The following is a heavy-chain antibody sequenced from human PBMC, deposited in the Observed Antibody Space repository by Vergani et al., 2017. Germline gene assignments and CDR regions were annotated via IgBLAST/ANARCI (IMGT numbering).Heavy chain of an antibody. J-gene: IGHJ2*01. D-gene: IGHD2-21*02. CDR3: ARDCPGGGGDCSAGWYFDL. CDR1: GYIFTSDD. V-gene: IGHV1-8*01. CDR2: MNPNSGNT. Sequence: QVQLVQSGAEVKKPGASVRVSCKAFGYIFTSDDIDWVRQATGQGLEWMGWMNPNSGNTGYGQRFQGRVTITRDTSISTAYLELSSLRSEDTAVYYCARDCPGGGGDCSAGWYFDLWGRGTLVTVSS.